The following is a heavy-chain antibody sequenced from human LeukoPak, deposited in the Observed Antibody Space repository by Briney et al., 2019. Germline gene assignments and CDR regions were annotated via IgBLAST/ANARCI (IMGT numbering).Heavy chain of an antibody. CDR2: TYYRSKWYN. D-gene: IGHD4-17*01. V-gene: IGHV6-1*01. Sequence: SQTLSLTCDISGDTISSNSTAWNWISQSPSIGLEWLGRTYYRSKWYNDYAVSVKSRITINPNTSKNQFSLQLNSVTPEDTAVYYCARNLHTGFDYWGQGTLVTVSS. J-gene: IGHJ4*02. CDR3: ARNLHTGFDY. CDR1: GDTISSNSTA.